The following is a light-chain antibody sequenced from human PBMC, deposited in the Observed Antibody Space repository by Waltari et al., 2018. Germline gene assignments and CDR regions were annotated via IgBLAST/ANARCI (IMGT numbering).Light chain of an antibody. CDR3: CSYAGSYTFVV. CDR1: SSDVGGYNY. CDR2: DVS. V-gene: IGLV2-11*01. J-gene: IGLJ3*02. Sequence: QSALTQPRSVSGSPGPSDTISCTGTSSDVGGYNYVSWYQQHPGKAPKLMFYDVSKRPSGVPDRFSGSKSGNTASLTISGLQAEDEADYYCCSYAGSYTFVVFGGGTKLTVL.